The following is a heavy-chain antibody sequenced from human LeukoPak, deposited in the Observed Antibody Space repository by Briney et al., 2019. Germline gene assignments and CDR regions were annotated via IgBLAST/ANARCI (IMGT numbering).Heavy chain of an antibody. Sequence: ASVKVSCKTSGYTFASYGISWVRQAPGQGLEWMGWINTYNGNTNYAQKLQGRVTMTTDTSTSTAYMELRSLRSDDTAVYYCARDLRPELAAAGYNWFDPWGQGTLVTVSS. V-gene: IGHV1-18*01. J-gene: IGHJ5*02. CDR3: ARDLRPELAAAGYNWFDP. CDR2: INTYNGNT. D-gene: IGHD6-13*01. CDR1: GYTFASYG.